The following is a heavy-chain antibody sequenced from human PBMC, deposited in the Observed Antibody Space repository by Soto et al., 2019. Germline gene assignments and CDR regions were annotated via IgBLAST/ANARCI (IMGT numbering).Heavy chain of an antibody. V-gene: IGHV4-59*01. J-gene: IGHJ4*02. CDR1: GGSISSYY. Sequence: SETLSLTCTVSGGSISSYYWSWIRQPPGKGLEWIGYIYYSGSTNYNPSLKSRVTISVDTSKNQFSLKLSSVTAADTAVYYCARRVATTPFDYWGQGTLVTVSS. D-gene: IGHD5-12*01. CDR3: ARRVATTPFDY. CDR2: IYYSGST.